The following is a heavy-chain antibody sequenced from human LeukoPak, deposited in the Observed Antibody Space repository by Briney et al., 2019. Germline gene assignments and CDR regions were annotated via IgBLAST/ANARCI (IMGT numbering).Heavy chain of an antibody. CDR1: YGSISSSRYY. CDR3: ARHSRSAYSGYENAFDI. CDR2: IYYSGHT. Sequence: SETLSLTCTVSYGSISSSRYYWGWIRQPPGKALEGIGNIYYSGHTYYNPSLKSRVTLFVDTSKNQFSLKLSSVTAADTALYYCARHSRSAYSGYENAFDIWGQGTVVTVSS. V-gene: IGHV4-39*01. D-gene: IGHD5-12*01. J-gene: IGHJ3*02.